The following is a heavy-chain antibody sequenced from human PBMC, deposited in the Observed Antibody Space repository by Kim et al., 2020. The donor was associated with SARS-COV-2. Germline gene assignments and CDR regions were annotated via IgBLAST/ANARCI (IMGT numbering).Heavy chain of an antibody. CDR3: ANYMIYGVISAFDL. CDR1: GHTFSSYA. J-gene: IGHJ3*01. V-gene: IGHV7-4-1*02. Sequence: ASVKVSCKASGHTFSSYAMNWVRQAPGQGLEWMGWINTNTEKPTYAQGFTGRFVFSLDTSVSTTYLQISSLKPEDTAVYYCANYMIYGVISAFDLWGQGTMVTVSS. CDR2: INTNTEKP. D-gene: IGHD3-16*02.